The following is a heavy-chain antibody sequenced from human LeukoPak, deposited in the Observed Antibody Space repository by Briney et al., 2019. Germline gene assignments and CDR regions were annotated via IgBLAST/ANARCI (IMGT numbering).Heavy chain of an antibody. Sequence: HSGGSLRLSCAASGFTFSSYGMSWVRQAPGKGLEWVSAISGSGGSTYYADSVKGRFTISRDNSKNTLYLQMNSLRAEDTAVYYCASIGRIVVVIPDAFDIWGQGTMVTVSS. D-gene: IGHD3-22*01. CDR2: ISGSGGST. J-gene: IGHJ3*02. V-gene: IGHV3-23*01. CDR3: ASIGRIVVVIPDAFDI. CDR1: GFTFSSYG.